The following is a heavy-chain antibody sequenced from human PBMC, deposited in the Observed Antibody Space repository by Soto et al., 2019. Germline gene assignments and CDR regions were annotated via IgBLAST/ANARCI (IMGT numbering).Heavy chain of an antibody. J-gene: IGHJ4*02. Sequence: QVQLVQSGAEVKKPGSSVKVSCKASGGTFSSFAISWVRQAPGQGFEWMGGIIPIFGTTNYAQKFQGRVTITADESTSTAYMEVTTLRSEDTAVYYCARDRDHTYDYWGQGTLVTVSS. CDR2: IIPIFGTT. CDR3: ARDRDHTYDY. V-gene: IGHV1-69*01. CDR1: GGTFSSFA.